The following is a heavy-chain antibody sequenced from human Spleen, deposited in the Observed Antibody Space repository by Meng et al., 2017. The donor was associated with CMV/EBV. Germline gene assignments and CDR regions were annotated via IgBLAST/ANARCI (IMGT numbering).Heavy chain of an antibody. D-gene: IGHD1-1*01. CDR3: ARSRGSWNDGLDY. Sequence: TCTVSGDSNNFYYWTWIRQPPGKGLEWIGYVYYRGSTNYNPSLESRVTISVDTSKSQFSLKLSSVTAADTAVYYCARSRGSWNDGLDYWGQGTLVTVSS. V-gene: IGHV4-59*01. CDR1: GDSNNFYY. J-gene: IGHJ4*02. CDR2: VYYRGST.